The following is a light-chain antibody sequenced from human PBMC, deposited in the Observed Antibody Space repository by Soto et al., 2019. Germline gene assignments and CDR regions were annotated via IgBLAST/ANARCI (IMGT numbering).Light chain of an antibody. Sequence: IQMTQSPSTLSASVRDRVTITCRASQTISSWLAWFQQRTGRAPKFLIYDASSLESGVPSRFSGSGSGTEFTLTISSLEPDDFATYYCQQYNSYSWTFGQGAKVDVK. V-gene: IGKV1-5*01. CDR3: QQYNSYSWT. J-gene: IGKJ1*01. CDR2: DAS. CDR1: QTISSW.